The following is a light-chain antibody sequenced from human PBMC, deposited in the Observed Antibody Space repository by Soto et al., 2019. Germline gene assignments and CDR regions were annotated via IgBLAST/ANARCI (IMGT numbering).Light chain of an antibody. CDR2: GNS. J-gene: IGLJ2*01. V-gene: IGLV1-40*01. Sequence: QSVLTQPPSVSGAPGQRVTISFTGSSSNIGAGYDVHWYQQLPGTAPKVLIYGNSNRPSGVPDRFSGSKSGTSASLAITGLQAEDEADYYCQSYDTSLSGSDVVFGGGTKLTVL. CDR1: SSNIGAGYD. CDR3: QSYDTSLSGSDVV.